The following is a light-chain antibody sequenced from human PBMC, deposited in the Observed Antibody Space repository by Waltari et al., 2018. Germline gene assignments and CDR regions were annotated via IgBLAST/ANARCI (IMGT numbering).Light chain of an antibody. V-gene: IGLV4-69*01. CDR1: SGHSSSV. Sequence: QLVLTQSPSASASLGVSVKLTCTLSSGHSSSVLAWHQHQPEKGPRFLMKVNSDGSQSKGDKIPDRFSGSSSAAEHYLTIASRQAEDEADYYCQTGGHGTWVFGGGTKLTVL. J-gene: IGLJ3*02. CDR2: VNSDGSQ. CDR3: QTGGHGTWV.